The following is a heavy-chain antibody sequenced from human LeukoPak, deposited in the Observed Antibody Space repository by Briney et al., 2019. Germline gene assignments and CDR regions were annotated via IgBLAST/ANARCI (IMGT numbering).Heavy chain of an antibody. CDR3: ARDAASTPGY. Sequence: GGSLRPSCAVSGFTVSSNYMSWVRQAPGKGLEWVSVIYSGGSTYYADSVKGRFTISRDNSKNTLYLQMNSLRAEDTAVYYCARDAASTPGYWGQGTLVTVSS. D-gene: IGHD2-15*01. CDR2: IYSGGST. J-gene: IGHJ4*02. CDR1: GFTVSSNY. V-gene: IGHV3-53*01.